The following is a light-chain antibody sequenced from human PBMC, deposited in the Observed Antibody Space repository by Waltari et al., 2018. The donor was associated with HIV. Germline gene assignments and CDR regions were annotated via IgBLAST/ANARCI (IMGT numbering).Light chain of an antibody. CDR1: DSDIGSTNY. J-gene: IGLJ2*01. CDR2: EVN. CDR3: SSYAGRDIRVV. V-gene: IGLV2-8*01. Sequence: ALTQPPSASGSPGQSVTISCTGGDSDIGSTNYGSWYQQHPGKAPKLMIYEVNRRPSGVSHRFSGAKSGSVASLTVSGLQADDEADYYCSSYAGRDIRVVFGGGTKLTVL.